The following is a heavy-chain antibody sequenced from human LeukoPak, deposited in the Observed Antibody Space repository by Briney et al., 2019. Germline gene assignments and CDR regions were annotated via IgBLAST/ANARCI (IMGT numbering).Heavy chain of an antibody. V-gene: IGHV4-38-2*02. CDR3: ARVRIQLGDAFDI. D-gene: IGHD5-18*01. J-gene: IGHJ3*02. CDR1: GYSISSGYY. Sequence: SETLSLTCTVSGYSISSGYYWGWIRQPPGKGLEWIGSIYHSGSTYYNPSLKSRVTISVDTSKNQFSLKLSSVTAADTAVYYCARVRIQLGDAFDIWGQGTMVTVSS. CDR2: IYHSGST.